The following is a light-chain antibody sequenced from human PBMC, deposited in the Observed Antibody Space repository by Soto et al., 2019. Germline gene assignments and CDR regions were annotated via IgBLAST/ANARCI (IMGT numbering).Light chain of an antibody. CDR1: QSISSW. CDR2: KAS. J-gene: IGKJ4*01. Sequence: DIQMTQSPSTLSASVGDRVTITCRASQSISSWLAWYQQKPGKAPKLLIYKASSLESGVPSRFSGSGSGTEFTLTISSLQPDDFATYYCQQYKSYFLTFGGGTKVEI. CDR3: QQYKSYFLT. V-gene: IGKV1-5*03.